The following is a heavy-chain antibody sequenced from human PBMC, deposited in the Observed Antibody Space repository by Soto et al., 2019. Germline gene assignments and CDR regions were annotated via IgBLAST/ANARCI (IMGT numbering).Heavy chain of an antibody. CDR3: ARGKAREGWIQLWGLLFDY. CDR2: ISSSSSYT. V-gene: IGHV3-11*06. D-gene: IGHD5-18*01. CDR1: GFTFSDYY. Sequence: QVQLVESGGGLVKPGGSLRLSCAASGFTFSDYYMSWIRQAPGKGLEWVSYISSSSSYTNYADSVKGRFTISRDNAKNSLYLQMNSLRAEDTAVYYCARGKAREGWIQLWGLLFDYWGQGTLVTVSS. J-gene: IGHJ4*02.